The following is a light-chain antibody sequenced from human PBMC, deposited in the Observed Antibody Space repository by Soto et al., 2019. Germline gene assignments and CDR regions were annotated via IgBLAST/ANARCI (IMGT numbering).Light chain of an antibody. CDR3: QQRGKWPRP. CDR1: QSVDRY. CDR2: DAY. J-gene: IGKJ2*01. V-gene: IGKV3-11*01. Sequence: EVVLTQSPDTLSLSPGETATLSCSASQSVDRYVAWYQQKLGQAPRLLSYDAYTRATGVGDRFTGSGSATDFSLTITSLEPDDFAVYYCQQRGKWPRPFGPGTKVEMK.